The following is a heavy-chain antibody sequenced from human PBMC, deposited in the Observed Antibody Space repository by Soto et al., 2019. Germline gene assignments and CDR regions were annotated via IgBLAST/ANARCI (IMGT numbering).Heavy chain of an antibody. J-gene: IGHJ4*02. V-gene: IGHV3-23*01. Sequence: HPGGSLRLSCAASGFTFSSYAMSWVRQAPGKGLEWVSAISGSGGSTYYADSVKGRFTISRDNSKNTLYLQMNSLRAEDTAVYYCAKSEIAAQVPHDYWGQGTLVTVSS. CDR3: AKSEIAAQVPHDY. CDR2: ISGSGGST. D-gene: IGHD6-6*01. CDR1: GFTFSSYA.